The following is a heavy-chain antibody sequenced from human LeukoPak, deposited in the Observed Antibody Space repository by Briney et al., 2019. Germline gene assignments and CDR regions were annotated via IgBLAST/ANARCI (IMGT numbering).Heavy chain of an antibody. CDR2: IIPIFGTP. D-gene: IGHD5-18*01. CDR1: GGTFSSYT. V-gene: IGHV1-69*05. J-gene: IGHJ4*02. Sequence: ASVKVSCKASGGTFSSYTISWVRQAPGQGLEWMGRIIPIFGTPNYAQKFQGRVTIATDESTSTAYMELSSLRSDDTAVYYCARGKDTAMAYFDYWGQGTLVTVSS. CDR3: ARGKDTAMAYFDY.